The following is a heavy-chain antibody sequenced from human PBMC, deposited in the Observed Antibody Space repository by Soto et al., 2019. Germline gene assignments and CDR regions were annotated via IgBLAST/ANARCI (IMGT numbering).Heavy chain of an antibody. CDR2: ISNDETYK. CDR1: GFTLSSYA. J-gene: IGHJ5*01. Sequence: QVQLVESGGGVVQPGTSLRLSCAASGFTLSSYAMHWVRQPPGKGLEWVAVISNDETYKEYADSVKGRFTISRDKSKNSVDLQMNSLRVEDTAVYYCARRGRQAGNTCFDSRGQGVLVTVSS. D-gene: IGHD1-1*01. V-gene: IGHV3-30-3*01. CDR3: ARRGRQAGNTCFDS.